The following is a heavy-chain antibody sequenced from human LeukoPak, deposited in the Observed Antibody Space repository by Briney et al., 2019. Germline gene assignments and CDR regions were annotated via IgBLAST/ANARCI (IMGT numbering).Heavy chain of an antibody. CDR1: GGSFSGYY. CDR3: ARVEYCSSTSCYPPSFDY. D-gene: IGHD2-2*01. CDR2: INHSGST. Sequence: SETLSLTCAVYGGSFSGYYWRWIRQPPGKGLEWIGEINHSGSTNYNPSLKSRVTISVDTSKNQFSLKLSSVTAADTAVYYCARVEYCSSTSCYPPSFDYWGQGTLVTVSS. V-gene: IGHV4-34*01. J-gene: IGHJ4*02.